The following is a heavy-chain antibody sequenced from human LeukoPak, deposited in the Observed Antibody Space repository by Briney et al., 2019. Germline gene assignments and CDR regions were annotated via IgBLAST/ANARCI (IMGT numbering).Heavy chain of an antibody. V-gene: IGHV3-23*01. Sequence: PGGSLRLSCAASGFTFSSYAMSWVRQAPGKGLEWVSAISGSGGSTYYADSVKGRFTISRDNSKNTLYLQMNSLRAEDTAVYYCAKAFSSGWYEEESYYYYGMDVWGQGTTVTVSS. D-gene: IGHD6-19*01. CDR2: ISGSGGST. J-gene: IGHJ6*02. CDR3: AKAFSSGWYEEESYYYYGMDV. CDR1: GFTFSSYA.